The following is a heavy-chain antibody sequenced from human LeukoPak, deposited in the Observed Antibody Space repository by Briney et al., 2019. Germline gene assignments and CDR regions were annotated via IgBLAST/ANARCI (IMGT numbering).Heavy chain of an antibody. V-gene: IGHV3-23*01. CDR2: ISGSGGST. CDR3: AKGGYCSGGSCYSDYFDY. J-gene: IGHJ4*02. Sequence: QPGGSLRLSCAASGFTFSSYAMSWVRQAPGKGLEWVSAISGSGGSTYYADSVKSRFTISRDNSKNTLYLQMNSLRAEDTAVYYCAKGGYCSGGSCYSDYFDYWGQGTLVTVSS. D-gene: IGHD2-15*01. CDR1: GFTFSSYA.